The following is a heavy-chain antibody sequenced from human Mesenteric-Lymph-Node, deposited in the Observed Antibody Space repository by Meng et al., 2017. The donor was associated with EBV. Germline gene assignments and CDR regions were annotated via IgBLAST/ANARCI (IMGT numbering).Heavy chain of an antibody. D-gene: IGHD5-24*01. CDR3: ARRGGGYILDD. Sequence: LQLKESAPGLVKPSETLSLTCTVSGGPISGSDYYWSWIRQPPGKGLEWIGSVYHSGDTYHNPSLKSRLTISVDTSKNQFSLKVISVTAADTAVYYCARRGGGYILDDWGHGTLVTVSS. CDR1: GGPISGSDYY. CDR2: VYHSGDT. J-gene: IGHJ4*01. V-gene: IGHV4-39*01.